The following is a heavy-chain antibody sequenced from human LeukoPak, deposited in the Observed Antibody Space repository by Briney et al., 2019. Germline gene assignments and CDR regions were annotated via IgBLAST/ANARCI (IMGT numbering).Heavy chain of an antibody. CDR2: IWYDGSNK. V-gene: IGHV3-33*01. J-gene: IGHJ4*02. CDR3: ARGMRSASGTYYHAFDS. Sequence: AGRSLRLSCAASGFTFSSYGMHWVRQAPGKGLEWVAVIWYDGSNKYYADSVKGRFTISRDNSKNTLYLQMNSLRAEDTAVYYCARGMRSASGTYYHAFDSWGQGTLVTVSS. CDR1: GFTFSSYG. D-gene: IGHD3-10*01.